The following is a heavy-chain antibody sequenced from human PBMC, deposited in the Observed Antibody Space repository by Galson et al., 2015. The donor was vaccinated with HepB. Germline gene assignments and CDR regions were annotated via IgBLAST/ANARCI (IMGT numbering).Heavy chain of an antibody. CDR2: INPSGGST. CDR3: ARTLAVATHAFDI. D-gene: IGHD6-19*01. CDR1: GYTFTSYY. Sequence: SVKVSCKASGYTFTSYYMHWVRQAPGQGLEWMGIINPSGGSTSYAQKFQGRVTMTRDTSTSTVYMELSSLRSEDTAVYYCARTLAVATHAFDIWGQGTMVTVSS. V-gene: IGHV1-46*01. J-gene: IGHJ3*02.